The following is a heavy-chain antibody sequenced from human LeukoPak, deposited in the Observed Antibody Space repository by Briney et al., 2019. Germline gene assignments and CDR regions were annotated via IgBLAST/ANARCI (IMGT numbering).Heavy chain of an antibody. CDR1: GFTFSDYY. CDR2: ISSSGCTI. CDR3: ARDKRSYGFDY. D-gene: IGHD3-16*01. Sequence: GGSLRLSCAASGFTFSDYYMSWIRQAPGKGLEWVSYISSSGCTIYYADSVKGRFTISRDNAKNSLYLQMSSLRAEDTAAYYCARDKRSYGFDYWGQGTLVTVSS. V-gene: IGHV3-11*04. J-gene: IGHJ4*02.